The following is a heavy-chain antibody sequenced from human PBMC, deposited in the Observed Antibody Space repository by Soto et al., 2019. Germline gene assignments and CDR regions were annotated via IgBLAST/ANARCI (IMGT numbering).Heavy chain of an antibody. V-gene: IGHV3-30*03. CDR1: GFTFSAYG. Sequence: QVQLVESGGGVVQPGRSLRLSCAASGFTFSAYGMHWVRQAPGKGLEWVAVTSFDGSYKYYADSVKGRFTISRDNSRTTLFLQMTSLRRDDTAIYYCATKDLSCWSNTCFPDHWGPGTLVTVSS. D-gene: IGHD3-3*01. J-gene: IGHJ5*02. CDR2: TSFDGSYK. CDR3: ATKDLSCWSNTCFPDH.